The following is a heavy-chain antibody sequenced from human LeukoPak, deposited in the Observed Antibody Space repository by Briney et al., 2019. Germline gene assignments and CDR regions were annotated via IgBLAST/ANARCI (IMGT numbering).Heavy chain of an antibody. CDR2: ISYDGSIK. V-gene: IGHV3-30-3*01. D-gene: IGHD6-13*01. Sequence: GGSLRLSCAASGFTFSSYAMHWVRQAPGKGLEWVAVISYDGSIKYYADSVKGRFTISRDNSKNTLYLQMNSLRAEDTAVYYCARDSPYSSSWYATYYFDYWGQGTLVTVSS. J-gene: IGHJ4*02. CDR1: GFTFSSYA. CDR3: ARDSPYSSSWYATYYFDY.